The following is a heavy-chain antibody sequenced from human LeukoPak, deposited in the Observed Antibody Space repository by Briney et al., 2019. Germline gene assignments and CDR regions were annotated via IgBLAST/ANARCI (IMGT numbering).Heavy chain of an antibody. CDR2: INPNSGGT. J-gene: IGHJ3*02. V-gene: IGHV1-2*02. CDR1: GYTFTGYY. D-gene: IGHD2-15*01. Sequence: ASVKVSCKASGYTFTGYYMHWVRQAPGQGLEWMGWINPNSGGTNYAQKFQGRVTMTRDTSISTAYMELSRLRSDDMAVYYCARDHADCSGGSCHYDAFDIWGQGTMVTVSS. CDR3: ARDHADCSGGSCHYDAFDI.